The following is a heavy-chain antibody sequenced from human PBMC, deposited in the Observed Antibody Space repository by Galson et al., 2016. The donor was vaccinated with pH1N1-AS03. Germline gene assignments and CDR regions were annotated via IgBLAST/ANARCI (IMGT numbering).Heavy chain of an antibody. D-gene: IGHD2-21*01. Sequence: SLRLSCAASGFNFDDYDMYWVRQAPGKGLEWVSGISWNSNSFGYADSVKGRFTISRDNAKNALFLEMNSLRVEDTAVYYCAKDSHPDYCVGGLCYWDALDSWGQGTKVTVSS. CDR3: AKDSHPDYCVGGLCYWDALDS. CDR1: GFNFDDYD. CDR2: ISWNSNSF. V-gene: IGHV3-9*01. J-gene: IGHJ3*01.